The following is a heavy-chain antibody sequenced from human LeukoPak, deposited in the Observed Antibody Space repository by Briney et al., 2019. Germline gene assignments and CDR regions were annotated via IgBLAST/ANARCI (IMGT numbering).Heavy chain of an antibody. Sequence: AGGSLRLSCAASGFTFSSYSMNWVRQAPGKGLEWVSSISSSSSYIYYADSVKGRFTISRGNAKNSLYLQMNSLRAEDTAVYYCARYCSSTSCYDAFDIWGQGTMVTVSS. CDR2: ISSSSSYI. CDR1: GFTFSSYS. CDR3: ARYCSSTSCYDAFDI. D-gene: IGHD2-2*01. V-gene: IGHV3-21*01. J-gene: IGHJ3*02.